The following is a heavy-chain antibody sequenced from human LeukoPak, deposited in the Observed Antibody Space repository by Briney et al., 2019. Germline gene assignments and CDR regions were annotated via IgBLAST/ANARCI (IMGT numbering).Heavy chain of an antibody. CDR1: GGSISSSSYY. V-gene: IGHV4-39*07. CDR2: IYYSGST. J-gene: IGHJ4*02. CDR3: ASQELWFGEFGY. Sequence: SETLSLTCTVSGGSISSSSYYWGWIRQPPGKGLEWIGSIYYSGSTYYNPSLKSRVTISVDTSKNQFSLKLSSVTAADTAVYYCASQELWFGEFGYWGQGTLVTVSS. D-gene: IGHD3-10*01.